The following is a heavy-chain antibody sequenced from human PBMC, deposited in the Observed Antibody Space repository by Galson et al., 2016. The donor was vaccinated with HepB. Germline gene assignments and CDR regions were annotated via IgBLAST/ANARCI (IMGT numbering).Heavy chain of an antibody. CDR2: INHDGREK. J-gene: IGHJ6*03. D-gene: IGHD1-7*01. CDR1: GFIFRNYW. V-gene: IGHV3-7*01. CDR3: VKVGTTGDFFYYMDV. Sequence: SLRLSCAASGFIFRNYWMTWVRQAPGKGLEWVANINHDGREKYYVDSAEGRFIISKDNAKDSLYLQMSSLRAEDTAVYYCVKVGTTGDFFYYMDVWGKGTTVTVSS.